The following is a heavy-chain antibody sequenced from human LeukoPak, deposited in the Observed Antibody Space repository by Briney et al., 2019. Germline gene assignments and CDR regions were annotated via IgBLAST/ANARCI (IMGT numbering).Heavy chain of an antibody. D-gene: IGHD3-22*01. CDR1: GGSFSGYY. J-gene: IGHJ4*02. CDR3: ASYPSSGYARGRDY. CDR2: INHSGST. Sequence: KPSETLSLTCAVYGGSFSGYYWSWIRQPPGKGLEWIGEINHSGSTNYNPSLKSRVTISVDTSKNQFSLKLGSVTAADTAVYYCASYPSSGYARGRDYWAREPWSPSPQ. V-gene: IGHV4-34*01.